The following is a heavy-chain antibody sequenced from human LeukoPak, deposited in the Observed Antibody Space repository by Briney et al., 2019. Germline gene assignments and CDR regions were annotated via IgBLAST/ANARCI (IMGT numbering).Heavy chain of an antibody. CDR2: ISGSGGST. V-gene: IGHV3-23*01. CDR3: AKGGTSRSIPMSLDI. CDR1: GFTFNNYA. J-gene: IGHJ3*02. D-gene: IGHD3-16*02. Sequence: TGGSLRLSCAASGFTFNNYAMNWVRQAQGKGLEWVSAISGSGGSTYYADSVKGRFTISRDTSKNTLYLQTNSLRAEDTAVYYCAKGGTSRSIPMSLDIRGQGTMVTVSS.